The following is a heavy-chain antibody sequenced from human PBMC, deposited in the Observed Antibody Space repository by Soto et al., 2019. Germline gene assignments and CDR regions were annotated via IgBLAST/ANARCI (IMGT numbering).Heavy chain of an antibody. CDR1: GFNVSTNY. Sequence: GGSLRLSCAASGFNVSTNYMTWVRQAPGKGLEWISVMYSGGTTYYADSVKGRFIISRDNFKNILYLQMNNLRAEDTALYYCARGSGSLYYFHYWGQGTLVTVSS. CDR2: MYSGGTT. CDR3: ARGSGSLYYFHY. V-gene: IGHV3-53*01. D-gene: IGHD6-19*01. J-gene: IGHJ4*02.